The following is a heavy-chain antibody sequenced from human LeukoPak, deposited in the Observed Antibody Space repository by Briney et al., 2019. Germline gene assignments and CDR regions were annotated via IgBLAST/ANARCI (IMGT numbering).Heavy chain of an antibody. D-gene: IGHD6-13*01. V-gene: IGHV4-4*07. CDR2: ICSTGST. CDR3: ARQIASAGTAGFDF. J-gene: IGHJ4*02. Sequence: SETLSLTCTVSGGAISSYYWSWIRQPAGKGLEWIGRICSTGSTNYNPSLKSRVTMSVDTSKNQFSLRLRSVTAADTAVYYCARQIASAGTAGFDFWGQGALVTVSS. CDR1: GGAISSYY.